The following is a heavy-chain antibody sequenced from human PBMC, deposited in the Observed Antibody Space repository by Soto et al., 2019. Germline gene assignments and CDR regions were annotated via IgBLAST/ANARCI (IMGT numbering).Heavy chain of an antibody. J-gene: IGHJ6*02. V-gene: IGHV4-39*01. Sequence: SETLSLTCTVSGGSISSSSYYWGWIRQPPGKGLEWIGSIYYSGSTYYNPSLKSRVTISVDTSKNQFSLKLSSVTAADTAVYYCARRSTVTTWNYYYYGMDVWGQGTTVTVSS. CDR3: ARRSTVTTWNYYYYGMDV. D-gene: IGHD4-17*01. CDR2: IYYSGST. CDR1: GGSISSSSYY.